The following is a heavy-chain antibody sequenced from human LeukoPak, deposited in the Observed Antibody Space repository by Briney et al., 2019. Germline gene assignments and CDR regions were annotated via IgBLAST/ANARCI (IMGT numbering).Heavy chain of an antibody. V-gene: IGHV1-8*01. J-gene: IGHJ4*02. CDR2: MNPNSGNT. CDR1: GYTFTSYD. CDR3: ARVDTAMGRSPRY. D-gene: IGHD5-18*01. Sequence: ASVKVSCKASGYTFTSYDINWVRQATGQGLEWMGWMNPNSGNTGYAQKFQGRVTMTRDTSTSTVYMELSSLRSEDTAVYYCARVDTAMGRSPRYWGQGTLVTVSS.